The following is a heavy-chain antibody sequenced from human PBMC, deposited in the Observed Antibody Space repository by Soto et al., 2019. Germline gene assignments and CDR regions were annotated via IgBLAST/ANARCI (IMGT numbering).Heavy chain of an antibody. CDR3: ARDGRGGDWGGVDY. J-gene: IGHJ4*02. V-gene: IGHV4-59*01. Sequence: QVQLQESGPGLVKPSETLSLTCTVSGGSISSYYWSWIRQPPGKGLEWIGYIYYSGSTNYNPSLKCRVTLSVDTSEDPFSLKRGSVTAADTAVYYCARDGRGGDWGGVDYWGQGTLVTVSS. CDR2: IYYSGST. CDR1: GGSISSYY. D-gene: IGHD7-27*01.